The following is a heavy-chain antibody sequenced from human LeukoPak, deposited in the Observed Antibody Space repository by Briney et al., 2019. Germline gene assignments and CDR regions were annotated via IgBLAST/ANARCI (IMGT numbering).Heavy chain of an antibody. V-gene: IGHV1-2*04. D-gene: IGHD3-22*01. Sequence: ASVKVSCTASGYTFTGYYMHWVRQAPGQGLEWMGWINPNSGGTNYAQKFQGWVTMTRDTSISTAYMELSRLRSDDTAVYYCARDRYYYDSSGRGDYYGMDVWGQGTTVTVSS. CDR3: ARDRYYYDSSGRGDYYGMDV. J-gene: IGHJ6*02. CDR1: GYTFTGYY. CDR2: INPNSGGT.